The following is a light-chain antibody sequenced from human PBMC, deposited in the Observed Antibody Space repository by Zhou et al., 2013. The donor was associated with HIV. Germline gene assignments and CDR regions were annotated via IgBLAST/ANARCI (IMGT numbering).Light chain of an antibody. CDR1: QSVNTY. V-gene: IGKV3-20*01. CDR2: GAS. J-gene: IGKJ2*01. CDR3: QQYGSSSYT. Sequence: EIVLTQSPATLSLSPGERATLSCRASQSVNTYLAWYQQKPGQAPRLLIYGASSRATGIPDRFSGSGSGTDFTLTISRLEPEDFAVYYCQQYGSSSYTFGQGTKLEIK.